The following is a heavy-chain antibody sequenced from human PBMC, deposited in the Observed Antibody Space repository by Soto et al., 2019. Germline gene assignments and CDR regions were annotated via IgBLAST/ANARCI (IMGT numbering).Heavy chain of an antibody. CDR2: IIPIFGTA. Sequence: SVKVSCKASGGTFSSYAISWVRQAPGQGLEWMGGIIPIFGTANYAQKFQGRVTITADKSTSTAYMELSSLRSEDTAVYYCALLVSPTTVTSFDYWGQGTLVTSPQ. V-gene: IGHV1-69*06. J-gene: IGHJ4*02. D-gene: IGHD4-4*01. CDR1: GGTFSSYA. CDR3: ALLVSPTTVTSFDY.